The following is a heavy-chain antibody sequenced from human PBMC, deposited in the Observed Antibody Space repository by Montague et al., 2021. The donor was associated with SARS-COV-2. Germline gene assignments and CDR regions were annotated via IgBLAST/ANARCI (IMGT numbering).Heavy chain of an antibody. Sequence: TLSLPCTVSGGSISSGSYYWSWIQQPAGKGLEWIGRVYTSGSTNYNPSLKSRVTISVDTSRNQFSLKLSSVTAADTAVYYCASGTYYYDSSGPPSLSWFAFDIWGQGTMVTVSS. CDR3: ASGTYYYDSSGPPSLSWFAFDI. J-gene: IGHJ3*02. CDR2: VYTSGST. V-gene: IGHV4-61*02. D-gene: IGHD3-22*01. CDR1: GGSISSGSYY.